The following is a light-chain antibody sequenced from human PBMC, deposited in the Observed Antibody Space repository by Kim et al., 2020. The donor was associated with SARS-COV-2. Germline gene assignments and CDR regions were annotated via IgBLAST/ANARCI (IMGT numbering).Light chain of an antibody. Sequence: GPSITISCTGASSDIGGYNSTSWFQQYPGKAPKILIYDVRCRASGVSNRFSGSKSGNAAALTITGLQTEDEAHYYCSSYTSSTTWVFGGGTRLTVL. CDR3: SSYTSSTTWV. CDR1: SSDIGGYNS. V-gene: IGLV2-14*04. CDR2: DVR. J-gene: IGLJ3*02.